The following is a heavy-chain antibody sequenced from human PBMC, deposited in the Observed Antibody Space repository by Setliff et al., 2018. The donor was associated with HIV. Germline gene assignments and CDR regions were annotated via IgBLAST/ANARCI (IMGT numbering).Heavy chain of an antibody. CDR3: ARTGYSSGWYYYYGMDV. CDR1: GYTFTDYY. Sequence: RASVKVSCKASGYTFTDYYIHWVRQAPGQGLGWMGWIYPNTGGTNYAQKFQGRVTMTRDTSISTAYMELSRLRSDDTAVYYCARTGYSSGWYYYYGMDVWGQGTTVTVSS. J-gene: IGHJ6*02. D-gene: IGHD6-19*01. V-gene: IGHV1-2*02. CDR2: IYPNTGGT.